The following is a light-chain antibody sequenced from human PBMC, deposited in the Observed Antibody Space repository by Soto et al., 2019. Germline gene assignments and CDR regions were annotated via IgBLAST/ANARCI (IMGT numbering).Light chain of an antibody. CDR3: CSYADGSTWV. J-gene: IGLJ3*02. CDR2: QGS. CDR1: SSDVGSYDL. V-gene: IGLV2-23*01. Sequence: QSALTQPASVSGSPGQSITISCTGTSSDVGSYDLVSWYQQHPGKAPKLMIYQGSKRPSGVSNRFSGSKSGNTASLTISGLQAEDEADYYCCSYADGSTWVFGGGTKLTVL.